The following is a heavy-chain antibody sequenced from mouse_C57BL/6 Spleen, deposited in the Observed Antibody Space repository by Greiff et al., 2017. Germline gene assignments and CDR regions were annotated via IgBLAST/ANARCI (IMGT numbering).Heavy chain of an antibody. D-gene: IGHD1-1*01. V-gene: IGHV1-55*01. Sequence: VQLQQPGAELVKPGASVKMSCKASGYTFTSYWITWVKQRPGQGLEWIGDIYPGSGSTNYNEKFKSKATLTVDTSSSTAYMPLSGLTSEYSAVYYCARRSTVPYAMDYWGQGTSVTVSS. CDR3: ARRSTVPYAMDY. CDR2: IYPGSGST. CDR1: GYTFTSYW. J-gene: IGHJ4*01.